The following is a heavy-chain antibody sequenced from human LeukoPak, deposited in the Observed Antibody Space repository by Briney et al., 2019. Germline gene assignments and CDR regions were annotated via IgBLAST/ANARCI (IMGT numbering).Heavy chain of an antibody. V-gene: IGHV4-4*02. Sequence: SGTLSLTCTVSGDSINSLDLWSWVRQPPGKGLEWIGKMYLSGTTHSNPSVKSRVTISIDKSKNQFFLNLSSVTAADTAVYYCAGLVGRYSSGLYYYYFDYWGQGTLVTVSS. CDR3: AGLVGRYSSGLYYYYFDY. CDR2: MYLSGTT. D-gene: IGHD3-22*01. J-gene: IGHJ4*02. CDR1: GDSINSLDL.